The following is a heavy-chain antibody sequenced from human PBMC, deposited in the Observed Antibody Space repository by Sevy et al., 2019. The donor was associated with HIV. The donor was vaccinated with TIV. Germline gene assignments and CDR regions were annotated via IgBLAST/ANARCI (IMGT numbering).Heavy chain of an antibody. CDR2: ISSDGSNK. CDR1: GFTFSNYG. V-gene: IGHV3-30*03. J-gene: IGHJ4*02. CDR3: ARQRATFDYDSSLNY. Sequence: GGSMRHYCAASGFTFSNYGMHWVRQAPGKGLEWVAMISSDGSNKYSAGSVKGRFTISRDNSKNTLYLQMNSLRAEDTAVYYCARQRATFDYDSSLNYWGQGTLVTVSS. D-gene: IGHD3-22*01.